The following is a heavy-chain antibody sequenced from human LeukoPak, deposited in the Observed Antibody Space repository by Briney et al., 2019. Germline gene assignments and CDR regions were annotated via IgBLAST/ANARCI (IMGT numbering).Heavy chain of an antibody. D-gene: IGHD2-2*03. V-gene: IGHV1-18*01. CDR3: ARCMDSGATYYCYYMDV. CDR2: ISAYNGNT. Sequence: ASVNVSSTASGYTFTSYGISWVRQAPGQGQEWMGWISAYNGNTNYAQKLQGRVTMTTDTSPSTAYMELRSLRSDDTAVYCCARCMDSGATYYCYYMDVWGKGTTVTVFS. J-gene: IGHJ6*03. CDR1: GYTFTSYG.